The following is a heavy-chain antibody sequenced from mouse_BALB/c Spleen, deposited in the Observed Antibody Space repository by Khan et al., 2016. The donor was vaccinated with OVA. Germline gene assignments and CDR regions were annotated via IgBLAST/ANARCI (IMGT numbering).Heavy chain of an antibody. Sequence: QVQLKQSGPGLVAPSQSLSITCTVSGFSLTSHGVHWVRQPPGKGLEWLGVIWTGGSTNYNSALMSRLSISKDNSKSQAFLKMNSLQTADTAMYYCARYYGNYGWYFDVWGAGTTVTVSS. J-gene: IGHJ1*01. D-gene: IGHD2-1*01. CDR3: ARYYGNYGWYFDV. CDR1: GFSLTSHG. V-gene: IGHV2-9*02. CDR2: IWTGGST.